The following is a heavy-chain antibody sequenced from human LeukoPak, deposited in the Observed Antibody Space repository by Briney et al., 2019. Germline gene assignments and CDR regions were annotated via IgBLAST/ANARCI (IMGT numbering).Heavy chain of an antibody. Sequence: ASVKVSCKASGYTFTGYYIDWVRQAPGQGLEWMGWINSDSGGTNYAQKFQGRVTMTRDTSTSTAYMELSSLRSDDTAFYYCARDTITVTTPYFDYWGQGTLVAVPS. J-gene: IGHJ4*02. CDR3: ARDTITVTTPYFDY. CDR1: GYTFTGYY. D-gene: IGHD4-17*01. CDR2: INSDSGGT. V-gene: IGHV1-2*02.